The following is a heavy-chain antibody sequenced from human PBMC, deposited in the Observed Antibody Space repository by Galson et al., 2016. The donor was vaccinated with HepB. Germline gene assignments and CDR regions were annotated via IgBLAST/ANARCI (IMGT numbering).Heavy chain of an antibody. V-gene: IGHV6-1*01. J-gene: IGHJ4*02. CDR3: ARPRFWSSGRFPFDY. CDR1: GDSVSSNSAA. CDR2: TYYRSKWYN. Sequence: CAISGDSVSSNSAAWNWIRQSPSRGLEWLGRTYYRSKWYNDYAVSVKSRITINPDTSKNQFSLQLNSVTAADTAVYYCARPRFWSSGRFPFDYWGQGILVTVSS. D-gene: IGHD6-19*01.